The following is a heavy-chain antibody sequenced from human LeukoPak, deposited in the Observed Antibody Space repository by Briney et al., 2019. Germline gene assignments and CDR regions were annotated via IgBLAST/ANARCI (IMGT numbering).Heavy chain of an antibody. D-gene: IGHD4-17*01. CDR1: GFTFSNYW. V-gene: IGHV3-74*01. CDR2: INSDGSSP. Sequence: GGSLRLSCAASGFTFSNYWMHWVRQAPGKGLVWVSRINSDGSSPSHADSVKGRFTISRDNVKNTLYLQMNSLRAEDAAVYYCARDRGWGDYLFDYWGQGTLVTVSS. CDR3: ARDRGWGDYLFDY. J-gene: IGHJ4*02.